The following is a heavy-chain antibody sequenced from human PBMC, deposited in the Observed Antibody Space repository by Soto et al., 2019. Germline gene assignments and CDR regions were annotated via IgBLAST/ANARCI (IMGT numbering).Heavy chain of an antibody. Sequence: GSLRLSCTASGLTFSSYGMFWVRQAPGKGLEWVAVISTDGSNAHYADSVKGRFIISRDNSKNTVDLQMNSLRAEDTAVYYCARDQAGTSFDFDYWGQGTLVTVSS. V-gene: IGHV3-30-3*01. CDR2: ISTDGSNA. D-gene: IGHD1-7*01. CDR3: ARDQAGTSFDFDY. J-gene: IGHJ4*02. CDR1: GLTFSSYG.